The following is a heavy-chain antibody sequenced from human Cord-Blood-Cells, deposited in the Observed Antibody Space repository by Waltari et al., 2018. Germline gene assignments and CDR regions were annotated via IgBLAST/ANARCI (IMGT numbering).Heavy chain of an antibody. J-gene: IGHJ4*02. CDR2: SNHSGST. CDR1: GGSFSGYY. V-gene: IGHV4-34*01. CDR3: ASARIAAAGTFDY. D-gene: IGHD6-13*01. Sequence: QVQLQQWGAGLLKPSETLSLTCAVYGGSFSGYYWSWIRQPPGKGLEWIGESNHSGSTNSNPSLRSRGTISVDTSKNQFSLKLSSVTAADTAVYYCASARIAAAGTFDYWGQGTLVTVSS.